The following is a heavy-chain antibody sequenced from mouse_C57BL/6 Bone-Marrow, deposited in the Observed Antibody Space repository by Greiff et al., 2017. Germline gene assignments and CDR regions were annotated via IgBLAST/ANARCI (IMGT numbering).Heavy chain of an antibody. V-gene: IGHV1-54*01. J-gene: IGHJ4*01. CDR2: IIPGGGGT. D-gene: IGHD2-4*01. CDR3: ARGGLRGMDY. Sequence: VQLQQSGAELVRPGTSVKVSCKASGYAFTSYWIEWVKQRPGQGLEWIGEIIPGGGGTNYNEKFKGKATLTADTSSSTAYMQLSSLTSEDSADYFAARGGLRGMDYWGQGTSVTVSS. CDR1: GYAFTSYW.